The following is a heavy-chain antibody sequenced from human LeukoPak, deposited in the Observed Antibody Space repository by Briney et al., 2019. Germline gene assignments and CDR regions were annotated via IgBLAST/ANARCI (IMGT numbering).Heavy chain of an antibody. V-gene: IGHV1-2*02. CDR1: GYTFTGYY. CDR2: ITPNSGGT. CDR3: ARDGEDVAREGRVYGLDV. Sequence: ASVKVSCTASGYTFTGYYMHWVRQAPGQGPEWMGWITPNSGGTDYAQKFQGRVSMTRDTSISTVYMELSSLRSDDTAMYYCARDGEDVAREGRVYGLDVWGQGTTVTVSS. D-gene: IGHD2-15*01. J-gene: IGHJ6*02.